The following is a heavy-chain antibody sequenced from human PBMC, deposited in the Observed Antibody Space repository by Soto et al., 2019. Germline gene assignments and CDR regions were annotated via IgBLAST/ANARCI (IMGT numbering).Heavy chain of an antibody. J-gene: IGHJ4*02. CDR2: INPNSGGT. V-gene: IGHV1-2*04. CDR1: GYTFTGYY. Sequence: ASVKVSCKASGYTFTGYYMHWVRQAPGQGLEWMGWINPNSGGTNYAQKFQGWVTMTRDTSISTAYMELSRLRSDDTAVYYCARRVAVAGYYYLDYWGQGTLVTVSS. D-gene: IGHD6-19*01. CDR3: ARRVAVAGYYYLDY.